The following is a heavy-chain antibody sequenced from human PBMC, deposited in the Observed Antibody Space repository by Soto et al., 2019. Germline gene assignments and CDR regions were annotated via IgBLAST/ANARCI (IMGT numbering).Heavy chain of an antibody. CDR2: LNPKTDKT. CDR3: ARGIKGLPPSAFDI. CDR1: GYTFSNYD. V-gene: IGHV1-8*01. Sequence: QVQLVQSGAEVKKPGASVKVSCKASGYTFSNYDINWVRQATGQGLEWMGWLNPKTDKTGSAQKFQGRVTMTRNTSISTAYLELSGRRSDDTDVYYCARGIKGLPPSAFDIWGQGTRVTVSS. J-gene: IGHJ3*02. D-gene: IGHD5-12*01.